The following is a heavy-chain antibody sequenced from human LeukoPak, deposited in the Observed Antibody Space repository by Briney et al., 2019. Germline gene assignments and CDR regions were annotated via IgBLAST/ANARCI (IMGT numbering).Heavy chain of an antibody. J-gene: IGHJ4*02. V-gene: IGHV4-59*02. CDR3: ARAPRDSSGWYPFDY. D-gene: IGHD6-19*01. CDR1: GGSVGTYY. CDR2: IYHSGST. Sequence: SETLSLTCTVSGGSVGTYYWSWIRLPPGNGLEWIGYIYHSGSTNYNPSLKSRVTISVDRSKNQFSLKLTSVTAADTAVYYCARAPRDSSGWYPFDYWGQGTLVTVSS.